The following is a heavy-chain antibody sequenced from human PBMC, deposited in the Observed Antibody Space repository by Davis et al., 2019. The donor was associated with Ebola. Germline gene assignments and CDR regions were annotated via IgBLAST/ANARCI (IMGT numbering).Heavy chain of an antibody. CDR3: ARQTGYYDILTGYYIGYFDY. V-gene: IGHV4-31*03. Sequence: LTPSCTVSRGPTSSGGYYWSWTRHHPGKGLAWLGYINSSGRTYYNPSLKSRVTISVDSSKNQFSLKLSSVTAADTAVYYCARQTGYYDILTGYYIGYFDYWGQGTLVTVSS. CDR2: INSSGRT. D-gene: IGHD3-9*01. J-gene: IGHJ4*02. CDR1: RGPTSSGGYY.